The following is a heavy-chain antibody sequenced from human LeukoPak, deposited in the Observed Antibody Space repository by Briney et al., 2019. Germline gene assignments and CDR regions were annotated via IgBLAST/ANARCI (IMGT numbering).Heavy chain of an antibody. J-gene: IGHJ4*02. CDR2: MFYSGSP. D-gene: IGHD6-19*01. CDR1: GGSISSSSYY. CDR3: ARAMSGWCYFDY. V-gene: IGHV4-61*01. Sequence: SETLSLTCTVSGGSISSSSYYWTWIRQPPGKGLEWIGYMFYSGSPNYNPSLKSRVTISGDTSRNQFSLKLSSVTAADTAVYYCARAMSGWCYFDYWGQGTLVTVSS.